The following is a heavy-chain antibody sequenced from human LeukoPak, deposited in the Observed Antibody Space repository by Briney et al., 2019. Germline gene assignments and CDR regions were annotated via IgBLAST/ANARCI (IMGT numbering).Heavy chain of an antibody. CDR3: ARVSDGAYFDS. V-gene: IGHV3-53*01. Sequence: PGGSLRLSCAASGFTVSRSYMTWVRQRPGKGLEWVSVIYNGGSTYYADSVKGRFTISRNNSKNTVSFQMNSLRAEDTAVYYCARVSDGAYFDSWGQGTLVTVSS. CDR2: IYNGGST. J-gene: IGHJ4*02. CDR1: GFTVSRSY.